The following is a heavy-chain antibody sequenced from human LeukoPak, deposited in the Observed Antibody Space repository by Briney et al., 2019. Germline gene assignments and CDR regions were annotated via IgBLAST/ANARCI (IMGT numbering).Heavy chain of an antibody. D-gene: IGHD3-22*01. V-gene: IGHV3-33*06. Sequence: GRSLRLSCAASGFTFSSYGMHWVRQAPGKGLEWVAVIWYDGSNKYYADSVKGRFTISRDNSKNTLYLQMNSLRAEDTAVYYCANFGNYYDSSGPPASGYWGQGTLVTVSS. CDR1: GFTFSSYG. CDR3: ANFGNYYDSSGPPASGY. J-gene: IGHJ4*02. CDR2: IWYDGSNK.